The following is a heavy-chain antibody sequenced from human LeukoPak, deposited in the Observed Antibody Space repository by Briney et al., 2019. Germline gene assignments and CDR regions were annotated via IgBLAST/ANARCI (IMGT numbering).Heavy chain of an antibody. D-gene: IGHD3-9*01. J-gene: IGHJ4*02. Sequence: ASVKVSCKAFGYSFTTYYMHWVRQAPGQGLEGMGIINCSSGRTNYAQKFQGRVTMTRDTSTSTVFMELSSLRSEDTAVYYCARESHDVLQYVGGHWGQGTLVTVSS. CDR3: ARESHDVLQYVGGH. CDR1: GYSFTTYY. CDR2: INCSSGRT. V-gene: IGHV1-46*01.